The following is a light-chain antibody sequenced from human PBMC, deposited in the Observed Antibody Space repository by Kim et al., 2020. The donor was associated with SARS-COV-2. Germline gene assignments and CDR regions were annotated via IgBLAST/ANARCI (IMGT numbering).Light chain of an antibody. J-gene: IGLJ3*02. CDR3: AAWDDRLTGWV. Sequence: VQQITRSCSGDDSNDGGNTVSWDQQLPGSAPKLLIYNTKQRPTGVPDRFSGSKSGTSASLAISGLQSEDEANYHCAAWDDRLTGWVFGGGTQLTVL. CDR1: DSNDGGNT. V-gene: IGLV1-44*01. CDR2: NTK.